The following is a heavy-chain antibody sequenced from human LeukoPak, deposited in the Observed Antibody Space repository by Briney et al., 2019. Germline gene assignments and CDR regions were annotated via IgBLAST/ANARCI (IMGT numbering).Heavy chain of an antibody. CDR1: GGSISSHY. CDR2: IYYSGST. Sequence: SETLSLTCNVSGGSISSHYWSWIRQPPGKGLEWIGYIYYSGSTNYNPSLKSRVTISVDTSKNQFSLKLSSVTAADTAVYYCAVILDYYDSSGYSHWGQGTLVTVSS. D-gene: IGHD3-22*01. CDR3: AVILDYYDSSGYSH. V-gene: IGHV4-59*11. J-gene: IGHJ4*02.